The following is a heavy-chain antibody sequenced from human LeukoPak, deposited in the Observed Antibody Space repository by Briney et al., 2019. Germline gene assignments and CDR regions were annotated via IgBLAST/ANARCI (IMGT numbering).Heavy chain of an antibody. V-gene: IGHV3-7*03. CDR2: IRPDGTEQ. J-gene: IGHJ3*02. D-gene: IGHD4-23*01. CDR1: GFTFSSYW. CDR3: AKQADYGGNSGAFDI. Sequence: GGSLRLSCAVSGFTFSSYWMNWVRQAPGKGLEWVANIRPDGTEQFYVDSVKGRFTVSRDNAKNSLYLQMNSLGAEDTALYYCAKQADYGGNSGAFDIWGQGTMVTVSS.